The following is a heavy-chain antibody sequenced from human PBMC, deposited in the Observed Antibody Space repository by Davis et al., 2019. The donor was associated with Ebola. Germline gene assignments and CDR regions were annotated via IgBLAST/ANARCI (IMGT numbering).Heavy chain of an antibody. V-gene: IGHV1-69*13. D-gene: IGHD4-17*01. J-gene: IGHJ4*02. CDR2: IIPIFGTA. Sequence: SVKVSCKASGGTFSTYVVIWVRQAPGQGLEWMGGIIPIFGTANYAQKFQGRVTITADESTSTAYMELSSLRSEDTAVYYCARGAYGDYVFDYWGQGTLVTVSS. CDR3: ARGAYGDYVFDY. CDR1: GGTFSTYV.